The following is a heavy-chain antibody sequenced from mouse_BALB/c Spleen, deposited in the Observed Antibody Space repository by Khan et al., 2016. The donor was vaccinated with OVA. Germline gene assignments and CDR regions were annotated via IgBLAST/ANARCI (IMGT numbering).Heavy chain of an antibody. CDR1: GYTFTNAG. CDR2: INTHSGVP. D-gene: IGHD2-12*01. Sequence: QIQLVQSGPGLKKPGETVRISCKASGYTFTNAGMQWVQKMPGKGLKWIGWINTHSGVPKYAEAFKGRFAFSLDTSATTAYLQITNLKNEDTATYFCARGGAAYYKNDGGAMDYWGQGTSVTVSS. J-gene: IGHJ4*01. CDR3: ARGGAAYYKNDGGAMDY. V-gene: IGHV9-4*02.